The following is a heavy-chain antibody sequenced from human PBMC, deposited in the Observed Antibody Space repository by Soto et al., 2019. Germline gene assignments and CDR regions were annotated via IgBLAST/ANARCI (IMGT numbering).Heavy chain of an antibody. CDR1: GGSISSGGYY. D-gene: IGHD5-18*01. V-gene: IGHV4-31*03. CDR2: IYYSGST. CDR3: ARDSPSGRFGDTAYDY. Sequence: SETLSLTCTVSGGSISSGGYYWSWIRQHPGKGLEWIGYIYYSGSTYYNPSLKSRVTISVDTSKNQFSLKLSSVTAADTAVYYCARDSPSGRFGDTAYDYWGQRTPVTVSS. J-gene: IGHJ4*02.